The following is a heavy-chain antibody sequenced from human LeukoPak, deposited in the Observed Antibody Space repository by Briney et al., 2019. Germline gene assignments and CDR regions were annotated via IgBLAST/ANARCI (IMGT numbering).Heavy chain of an antibody. CDR1: GYTFTSYG. D-gene: IGHD2-2*01. V-gene: IGHV1-18*01. J-gene: IGHJ4*02. CDR3: ARAPGDIVVVPAAILDY. Sequence: ASVKVSCKASGYTFTSYGISWVRQAPGQGLEWMGWISAYNGNTNYAQKLQGRVTMTTDTSTSTAYMELRSLRSDDTVVYYCARAPGDIVVVPAAILDYWGQGTLVTVSS. CDR2: ISAYNGNT.